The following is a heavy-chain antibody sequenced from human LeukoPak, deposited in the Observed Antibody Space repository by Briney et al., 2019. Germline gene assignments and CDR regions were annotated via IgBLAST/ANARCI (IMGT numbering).Heavy chain of an antibody. J-gene: IGHJ4*02. CDR1: GFTFSSYG. V-gene: IGHV3-33*01. Sequence: GGSLRLSCAAFGFTFSSYGMHWVRQAPGKGLEWVAVIWYDGSNKYYADSVKGRFTISRDNSKNTLYLQMNSLRAEDTAVYYCARQIAAAGYYFDYWGQGTLVTVSS. CDR2: IWYDGSNK. CDR3: ARQIAAAGYYFDY. D-gene: IGHD6-13*01.